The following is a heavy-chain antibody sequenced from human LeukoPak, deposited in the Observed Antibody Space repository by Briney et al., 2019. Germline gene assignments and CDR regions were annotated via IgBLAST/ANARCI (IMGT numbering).Heavy chain of an antibody. CDR3: ARDIDYYDSSGGRD. Sequence: PQASVKVSCKASGYTFTSYYMHWVRQATGQGLEWMGWINPHSGKTGYAQKFQGRVTMTTDTSANTAYMDLSSLRSDDTAVYYCARDIDYYDSSGGRDWGQGTLVTVSS. V-gene: IGHV1-8*02. CDR1: GYTFTSYY. CDR2: INPHSGKT. J-gene: IGHJ4*02. D-gene: IGHD3-22*01.